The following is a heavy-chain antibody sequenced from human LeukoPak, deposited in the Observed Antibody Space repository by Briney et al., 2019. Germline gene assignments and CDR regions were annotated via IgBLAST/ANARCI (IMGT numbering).Heavy chain of an antibody. V-gene: IGHV3-23*01. CDR2: ISGSGGST. J-gene: IGHJ4*02. D-gene: IGHD3-22*01. Sequence: PGRSLRLSCAASGFTLSSYVMHWVRQAPGKGLEWISAISGSGGSTYYADSVKGRFTISRDNSKNTLYLQMNSLRAEDTAVYYCAKDGYYDSSGFSAVCFDYWGQGTLVTVSS. CDR3: AKDGYYDSSGFSAVCFDY. CDR1: GFTLSSYV.